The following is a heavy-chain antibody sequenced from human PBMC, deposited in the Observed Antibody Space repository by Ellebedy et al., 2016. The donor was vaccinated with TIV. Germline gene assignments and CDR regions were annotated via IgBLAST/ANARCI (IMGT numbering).Heavy chain of an antibody. J-gene: IGHJ6*03. CDR2: INHSGST. D-gene: IGHD3-3*01. Sequence: SETLSLXXAVYGGSFSGYYWSWIRQPPGKGLEWIGEINHSGSTNYNPSLKSRVTISVDTSKNQFSLKLSSVTAADTAVYYCARALMYYDFWSGPSNYMDVWGKGTTVTVSS. CDR1: GGSFSGYY. V-gene: IGHV4-34*01. CDR3: ARALMYYDFWSGPSNYMDV.